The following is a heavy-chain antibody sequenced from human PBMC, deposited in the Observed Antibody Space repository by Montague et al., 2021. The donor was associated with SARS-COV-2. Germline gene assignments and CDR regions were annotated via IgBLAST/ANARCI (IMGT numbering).Heavy chain of an antibody. Sequence: SETLSLTCTVSSDSINSYYWGWIRQPPGKRLEWLGYVYSSGTTNYNPSLNNRIAISVDTSKNQFSLRLDSVTAADTAIYYCATLTQSNGDFWGQGALVTVS. CDR3: ATLTQSNGDF. V-gene: IGHV4-4*08. D-gene: IGHD4/OR15-4a*01. CDR1: SDSINSYY. J-gene: IGHJ4*02. CDR2: VYSSGTT.